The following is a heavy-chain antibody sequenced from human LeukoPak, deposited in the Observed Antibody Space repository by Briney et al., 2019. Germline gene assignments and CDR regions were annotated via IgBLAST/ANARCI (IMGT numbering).Heavy chain of an antibody. Sequence: PGGSLRLSCAASGFIFSSYSMNWVRQAPGKGLEWVSSISSSSSYMYYADSMKGRFTISRDNAKNSLYMKMNSLRAEDTAVYYCAREGSSGWYFDYWGQGTLVTVSS. CDR3: AREGSSGWYFDY. D-gene: IGHD1-26*01. CDR1: GFIFSSYS. CDR2: ISSSSSYM. J-gene: IGHJ4*02. V-gene: IGHV3-21*01.